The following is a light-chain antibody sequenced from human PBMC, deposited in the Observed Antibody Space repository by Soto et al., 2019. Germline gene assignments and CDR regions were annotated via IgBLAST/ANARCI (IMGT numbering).Light chain of an antibody. CDR2: ANN. CDR3: GTWDSSLSAGV. V-gene: IGLV1-51*02. CDR1: SSNIGNNY. J-gene: IGLJ2*01. Sequence: QSVLTQPTSVSAAPGQKVTISCSGSSSNIGNNYVSWYQQLPGTAPKLLIYANNKRPSGIPDRFSGSKSGTSATLGITGLQTGDEADYYCGTWDSSLSAGVFGGGTKLTVL.